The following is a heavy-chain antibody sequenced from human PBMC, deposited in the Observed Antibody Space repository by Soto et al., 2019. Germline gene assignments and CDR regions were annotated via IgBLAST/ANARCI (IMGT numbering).Heavy chain of an antibody. Sequence: GASVKVSCKASGGTFSSYAISWVRQAPGQGLEWMGGIIPIFGTANYAQKFQGRVTITADESTSTAYMELSSLRSEDTAVYYCARASDYYDSSGYYYYYGMDVWGQGTTVTVSS. J-gene: IGHJ6*02. CDR2: IIPIFGTA. V-gene: IGHV1-69*13. CDR1: GGTFSSYA. CDR3: ARASDYYDSSGYYYYYGMDV. D-gene: IGHD3-22*01.